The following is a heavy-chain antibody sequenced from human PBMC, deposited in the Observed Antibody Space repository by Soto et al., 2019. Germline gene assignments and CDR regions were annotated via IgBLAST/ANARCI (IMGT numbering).Heavy chain of an antibody. CDR3: ARGGLVETDTDDYVWGSLISAYGMDV. D-gene: IGHD3-16*01. CDR2: IYYSGST. CDR1: GGSISSYY. V-gene: IGHV4-59*01. J-gene: IGHJ6*02. Sequence: SETLSLTCTVSGGSISSYYWSWIRQPPGKGLEWIGYIYYSGSTNYNPSLKSRVTISVDTSKNQFSRKLSSVTAADTAVYYCARGGLVETDTDDYVWGSLISAYGMDVWGQGTTVTVSS.